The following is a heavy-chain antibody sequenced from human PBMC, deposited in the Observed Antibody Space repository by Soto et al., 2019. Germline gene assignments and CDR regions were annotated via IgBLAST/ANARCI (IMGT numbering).Heavy chain of an antibody. Sequence: PGGSLRLSCAASGFTFSNFAIHWVRQAPGKGLEWVAGISHDGTNKYYADSVKGRFTISRDNSNNTLYLQMNSLRAEDTAVYYCARNYYGSGSYLGPFGYWGQGTLVTVSS. V-gene: IGHV3-30-3*01. CDR2: ISHDGTNK. CDR1: GFTFSNFA. D-gene: IGHD3-10*01. J-gene: IGHJ4*02. CDR3: ARNYYGSGSYLGPFGY.